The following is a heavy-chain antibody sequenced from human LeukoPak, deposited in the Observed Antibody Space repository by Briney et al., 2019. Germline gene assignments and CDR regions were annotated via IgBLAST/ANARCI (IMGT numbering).Heavy chain of an antibody. CDR1: GGSISSGGYY. J-gene: IGHJ4*02. CDR3: ASSSIASLGVFDY. Sequence: PSETLSLTCTVSGGSISSGGYYWSWIRQRPGKGLEWIGYIYYSGSTYYNPSLKSRVTISVDTSKNQFSLKLSSVTAADTAVYYCASSSIASLGVFDYWGQGTLVTVSS. D-gene: IGHD6-6*01. CDR2: IYYSGST. V-gene: IGHV4-31*03.